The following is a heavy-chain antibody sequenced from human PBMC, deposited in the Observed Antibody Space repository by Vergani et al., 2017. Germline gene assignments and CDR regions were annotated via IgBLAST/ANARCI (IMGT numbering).Heavy chain of an antibody. V-gene: IGHV1-69*08. D-gene: IGHD2-15*01. CDR1: GGTFSSYT. CDR3: AGDGCSGGSCSTRSFDY. Sequence: QVQLVQSGAEVKKPGSSVKVSCKASGGTFSSYTISWVRQAPGQGLEWMGRIIPILGIANYAQKFQGRVTITADKSTSTAYMELSSLRSEDTAVYYCAGDGCSGGSCSTRSFDYWGQGTLVTVSS. CDR2: IIPILGIA. J-gene: IGHJ4*02.